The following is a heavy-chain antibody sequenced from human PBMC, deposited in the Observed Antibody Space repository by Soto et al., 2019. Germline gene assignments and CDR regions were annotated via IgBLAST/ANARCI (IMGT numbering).Heavy chain of an antibody. CDR3: TRSKRGYSGYDSGTYYYYGMDV. Sequence: GGSLRLSCAASGFTFSGSAMHWVRQASGKGLEWVGRIRSKANSYATAYAASVKGRFTISRDDSKNTAYLQMNSLKTEDTAVYYCTRSKRGYSGYDSGTYYYYGMDVWGQGTTVTVSS. J-gene: IGHJ6*02. CDR1: GFTFSGSA. CDR2: IRSKANSYAT. D-gene: IGHD5-12*01. V-gene: IGHV3-73*01.